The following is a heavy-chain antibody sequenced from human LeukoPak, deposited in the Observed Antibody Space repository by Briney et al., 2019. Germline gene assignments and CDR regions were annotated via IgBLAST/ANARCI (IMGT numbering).Heavy chain of an antibody. J-gene: IGHJ4*02. Sequence: GESLKISCKGSGYSFTNYWIGWVRQMPGKGLEWMGIIYPGDSDTRSSPSFQGQVTISADKSITTAYLQWSSLKASDTAMYYCARHIVVVTATGGIDYWGQGTLVTVSS. CDR2: IYPGDSDT. D-gene: IGHD2-21*02. V-gene: IGHV5-51*01. CDR1: GYSFTNYW. CDR3: ARHIVVVTATGGIDY.